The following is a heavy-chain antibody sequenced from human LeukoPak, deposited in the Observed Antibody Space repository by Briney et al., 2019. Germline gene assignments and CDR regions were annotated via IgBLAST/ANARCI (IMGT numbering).Heavy chain of an antibody. D-gene: IGHD5-18*01. Sequence: PSETLSLTCAVYGGSFSGYYWSWIRQPPGKGLEWIGEINHSGSTNYNPSLKSRVTISVDTSKNQFSLKLSSVTAADTAVYYCARTTSYSYGDNFDYWGQGTLVTVSS. V-gene: IGHV4-34*01. CDR3: ARTTSYSYGDNFDY. J-gene: IGHJ4*02. CDR2: INHSGST. CDR1: GGSFSGYY.